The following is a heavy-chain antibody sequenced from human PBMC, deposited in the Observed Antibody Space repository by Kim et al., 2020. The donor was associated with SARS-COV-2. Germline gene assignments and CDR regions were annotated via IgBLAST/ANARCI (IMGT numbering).Heavy chain of an antibody. CDR3: ARGAGLTLTGSFAY. J-gene: IGHJ4*02. V-gene: IGHV3-30-3*01. Sequence: GGSLRLSCAASGFTFGTFAMNWVRQVPGKGLKWVSVITYEEGSKYYADSVKGRFTISRDNSRNTLYLQMNSLRAEDTAVYYCARGAGLTLTGSFAYWAEG. D-gene: IGHD3-9*01. CDR2: ITYEEGSK. CDR1: GFTFGTFA.